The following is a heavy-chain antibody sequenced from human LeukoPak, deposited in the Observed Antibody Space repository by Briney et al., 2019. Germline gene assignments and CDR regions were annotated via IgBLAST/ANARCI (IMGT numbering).Heavy chain of an antibody. J-gene: IGHJ3*02. CDR3: ARDLYISGWTEAFEI. CDR2: INPNSGGA. V-gene: IGHV1-2*02. D-gene: IGHD6-19*01. Sequence: GASVKVSCKASGYTFTAYFIHWVRQAPGQGLEWMGWINPNSGGANYAQKFQGRVTMTGDTSISTVYMELSRLRSDDTAVYYCARDLYISGWTEAFEIWGQGTMVTVSS. CDR1: GYTFTAYF.